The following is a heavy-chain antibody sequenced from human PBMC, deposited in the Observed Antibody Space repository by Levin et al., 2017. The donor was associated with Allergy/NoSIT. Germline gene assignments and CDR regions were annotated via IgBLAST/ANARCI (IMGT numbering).Heavy chain of an antibody. CDR3: ARDLSKYYYDSSGYHPEY. J-gene: IGHJ4*02. D-gene: IGHD3-22*01. Sequence: LSLTCAASGFTFSSYEMNWVRQAPGKGLEWVSYISSSGSTIYYADSVKGRFTISRDNAKNSLYLQMNSLRAEDTAVYYCARDLSKYYYDSSGYHPEYWGQGTLVTVSS. CDR2: ISSSGSTI. V-gene: IGHV3-48*03. CDR1: GFTFSSYE.